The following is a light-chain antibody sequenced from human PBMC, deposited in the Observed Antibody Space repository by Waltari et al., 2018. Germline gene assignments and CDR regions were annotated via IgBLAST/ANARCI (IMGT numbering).Light chain of an antibody. CDR1: SSDVGGYNY. V-gene: IGLV2-14*01. CDR3: SSYTSSSTYVV. J-gene: IGLJ2*01. Sequence: QSALTQPASVSGSPGQSITISCTGTSSDVGGYNYVPWYQQHPGKPPKLMIHEVSNRPSVVSNRFSGSKSGNTASLTISGLQAEDEADYYCSSYTSSSTYVVFGGGTKLTVL. CDR2: EVS.